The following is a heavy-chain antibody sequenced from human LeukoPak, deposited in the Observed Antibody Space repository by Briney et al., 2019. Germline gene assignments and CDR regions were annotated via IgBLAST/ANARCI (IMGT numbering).Heavy chain of an antibody. J-gene: IGHJ1*01. Sequence: GGSLRLSCAASGFTFSSYWMSWVRQAPGKGLEWVANIKQDGSEKYYVDSVKGRFTISRDNAKNTLYLQMNSLRAEDTAVYYCASSSGWFLAEYFQHWGQGTLVTVSS. V-gene: IGHV3-7*03. CDR2: IKQDGSEK. D-gene: IGHD6-19*01. CDR1: GFTFSSYW. CDR3: ASSSGWFLAEYFQH.